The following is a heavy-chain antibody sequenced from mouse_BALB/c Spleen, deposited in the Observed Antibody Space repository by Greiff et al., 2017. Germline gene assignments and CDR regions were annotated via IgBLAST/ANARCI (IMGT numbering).Heavy chain of an antibody. CDR1: GFTFSSYT. D-gene: IGHD1-1*01. CDR3: TRDQGTVVDTERGYYAMDY. CDR2: ISSGGSYT. V-gene: IGHV5-6-4*01. Sequence: EVKLMESGGGLVKPGGSLKLSCAASGFTFSSYTMSWVRQTPEKRLEWVATISSGGSYTYYPDSVKGRFTISRDNAKNTLYLQMSSLKSEDTAMYYCTRDQGTVVDTERGYYAMDYWGQGTSVTVAS. J-gene: IGHJ4*01.